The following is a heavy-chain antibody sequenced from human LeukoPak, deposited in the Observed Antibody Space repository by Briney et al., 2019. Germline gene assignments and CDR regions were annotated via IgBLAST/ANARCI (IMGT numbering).Heavy chain of an antibody. V-gene: IGHV3-23*01. CDR3: AKVARGTVYSLVAYWFDP. D-gene: IGHD3-16*01. CDR2: IIGSGGST. J-gene: IGHJ5*02. Sequence: GGSLRLSCAASGFTFSSYAMSWVRQAPGKGLEWVSPIIGSGGSTYYAGSVKGRFTISRDNSKNTLYLQMNSLRAEDTAVYYCAKVARGTVYSLVAYWFDPWGQGTLVTVSS. CDR1: GFTFSSYA.